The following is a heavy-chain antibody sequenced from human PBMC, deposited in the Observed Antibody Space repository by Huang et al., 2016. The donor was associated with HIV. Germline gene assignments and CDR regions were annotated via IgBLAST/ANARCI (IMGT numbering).Heavy chain of an antibody. CDR3: ARENEFCGSTNCHHYYYGLDV. D-gene: IGHD2-2*01. CDR2: FYTSGNT. V-gene: IGHV4-4*07. CDR1: GGSISTYY. J-gene: IGHJ6*02. Sequence: QVQLQESGPGLVKPSETLSLTCTVSGGSISTYYWSWIRQSAGKGLEWIGRFYTSGNTNYKPSLRSRVTMSVDTSKNRFSLRLTSVTAADTAVYYCARENEFCGSTNCHHYYYGLDVWGQGTTVTVSS.